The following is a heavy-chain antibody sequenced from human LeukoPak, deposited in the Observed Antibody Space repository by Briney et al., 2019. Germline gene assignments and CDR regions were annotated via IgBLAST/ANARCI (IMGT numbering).Heavy chain of an antibody. V-gene: IGHV3-30*02. J-gene: IGHJ4*02. D-gene: IGHD5-18*01. CDR3: AKEASRGSSFAYTPIEKPYYLDY. Sequence: GSLRLSCAASGFTFSSSGMHWVRQAPGKGLEWVAFIRYGGSHKYYADSVKGRFTISRDNSKNTLFLQMNSLRAEDTAVYYCAKEASRGSSFAYTPIEKPYYLDYWGQGTLVTVSS. CDR2: IRYGGSHK. CDR1: GFTFSSSG.